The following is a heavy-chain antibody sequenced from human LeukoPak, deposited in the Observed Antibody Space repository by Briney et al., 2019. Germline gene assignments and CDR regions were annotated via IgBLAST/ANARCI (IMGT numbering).Heavy chain of an antibody. Sequence: SETLSLTCAVYGGSFSGYYWSWIRQPPGKGLEWIGEINHSGSTNYNPSLKSRVTISVDTSKNQFSLKLSSVTAADTAVYYCARVRYSGSYYRGDYFDYWGQGTLVTVSS. CDR1: GGSFSGYY. CDR3: ARVRYSGSYYRGDYFDY. CDR2: INHSGST. V-gene: IGHV4-34*01. J-gene: IGHJ4*02. D-gene: IGHD1-26*01.